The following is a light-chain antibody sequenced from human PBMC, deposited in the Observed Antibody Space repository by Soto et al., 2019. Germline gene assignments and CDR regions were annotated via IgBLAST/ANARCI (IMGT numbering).Light chain of an antibody. CDR3: QQSLT. J-gene: IGKJ4*01. CDR2: DAS. CDR1: QSVSSS. V-gene: IGKV3-11*01. Sequence: EIVLTQSPATLSLSPGERATLSCRASQSVSSSLAWYQHKPGQAPRLLIYDASNRATGIPARFSGSGSGTDFTLTINSLEPEDFAVYYCQQSLTFGGGTKVEI.